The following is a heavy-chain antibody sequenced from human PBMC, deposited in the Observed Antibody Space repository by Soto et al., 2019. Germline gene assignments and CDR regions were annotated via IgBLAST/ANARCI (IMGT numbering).Heavy chain of an antibody. CDR3: ARTTMVRGVIIFDY. V-gene: IGHV1-3*01. D-gene: IGHD3-10*01. CDR1: GYTSTSYA. CDR2: INAGNGNT. Sequence: ASVKVSCKASGYTSTSYAMHWVRQAPGQRLEWMGWINAGNGNTKYSQKFQGRVTITRDTSASTAYMELSSLRSEDTAVYYCARTTMVRGVIIFDYWGQGTLVTVSS. J-gene: IGHJ4*02.